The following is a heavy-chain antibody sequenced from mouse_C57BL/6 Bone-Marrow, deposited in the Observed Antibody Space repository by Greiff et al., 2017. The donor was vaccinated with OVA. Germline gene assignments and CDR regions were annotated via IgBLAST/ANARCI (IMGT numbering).Heavy chain of an antibody. V-gene: IGHV14-4*01. CDR3: TTLDGYSAMDY. Sequence: VQLQQSGAELVRPGASVKVSCTASGFNIKDDYMHWVKQRPEQGLEWIGWIDPENGDTEYASKFQGKATITADTSSNTAYLQLSSLTSEDTAVYYCTTLDGYSAMDYWGQGTSVTVSS. CDR2: IDPENGDT. CDR1: GFNIKDDY. J-gene: IGHJ4*01. D-gene: IGHD2-10*02.